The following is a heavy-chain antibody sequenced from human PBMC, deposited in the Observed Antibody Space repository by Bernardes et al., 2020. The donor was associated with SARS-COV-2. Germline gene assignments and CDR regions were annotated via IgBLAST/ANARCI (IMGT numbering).Heavy chain of an antibody. Sequence: ASVKVSCKASGYTFSSYHIHWVRQAPGHGLEWVAIFNPSGGTTTYAQNFQGRVTMTRDTSTSTAYMELSSLRSEDTAVYYCAREVGTSWFDPWGQGTLVTVSS. CDR3: AREVGTSWFDP. D-gene: IGHD1-26*01. CDR1: GYTFSSYH. V-gene: IGHV1-46*01. J-gene: IGHJ5*02. CDR2: FNPSGGTT.